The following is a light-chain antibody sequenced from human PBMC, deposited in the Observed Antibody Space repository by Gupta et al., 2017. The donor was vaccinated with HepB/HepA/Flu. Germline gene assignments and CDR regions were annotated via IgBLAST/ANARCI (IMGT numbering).Light chain of an antibody. CDR3: LLAYSGASPV. CDR1: TGAVTSGHY. Sequence: QAVVTQEPSLTVSQGGPVTLTCGSSTGAVTSGHYPYWFPQKPGQAPGTLIYDTSNKHSWTPARFSGSLLGGKAALTLSGAQPEDEAEYYCLLAYSGASPVFGGGTKLTVL. V-gene: IGLV7-46*01. J-gene: IGLJ3*02. CDR2: DTS.